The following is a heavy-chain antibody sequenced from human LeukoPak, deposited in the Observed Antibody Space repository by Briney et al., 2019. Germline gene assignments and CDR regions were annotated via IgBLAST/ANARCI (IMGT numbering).Heavy chain of an antibody. Sequence: SETLSLTCTASGGSISSYYWSWIRQPAGKGLEWIGRIYTSGSTNYNPSLKSRVTMSVDTSKNQFSLKLSSVTAADTAVYYCARLRYYGSGSYYKVSDYYYYMDVWGKGTTVTISS. CDR1: GGSISSYY. CDR3: ARLRYYGSGSYYKVSDYYYYMDV. CDR2: IYTSGST. J-gene: IGHJ6*03. D-gene: IGHD3-10*01. V-gene: IGHV4-4*07.